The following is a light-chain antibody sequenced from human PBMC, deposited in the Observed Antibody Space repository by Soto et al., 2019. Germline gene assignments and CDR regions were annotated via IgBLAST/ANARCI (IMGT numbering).Light chain of an antibody. CDR2: EAS. J-gene: IGKJ2*01. Sequence: IVMTQTPLSLSVTPGQPASISCKSSQSLLNSDGKTYLYWYLKRPGQPPQLLHHEASKQFAGVPDRFSGSGSGTDVTLKISGVEAEDVGIYYCMQALQVYTFGQGTRLDIK. CDR3: MQALQVYT. CDR1: QSLLNSDGKTY. V-gene: IGKV2D-29*01.